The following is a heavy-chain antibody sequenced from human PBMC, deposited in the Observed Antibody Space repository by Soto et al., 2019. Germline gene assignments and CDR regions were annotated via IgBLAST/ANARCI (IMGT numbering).Heavy chain of an antibody. CDR3: CKETVATISYWYFDL. V-gene: IGHV3-9*01. CDR1: GFTFDDYA. Sequence: QPGGSLRLSCAASGFTFDDYAMHWVRQAPGKGLEWVSGISWNSGSIGYADSVKGRFTISRDNAKNSLYLQMNSLRAEDTALYYCCKETVATISYWYFDLWGRGTLVTVSS. J-gene: IGHJ2*01. CDR2: ISWNSGSI. D-gene: IGHD5-12*01.